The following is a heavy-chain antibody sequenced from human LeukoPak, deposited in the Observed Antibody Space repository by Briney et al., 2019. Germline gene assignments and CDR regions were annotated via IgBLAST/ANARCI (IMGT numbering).Heavy chain of an antibody. CDR1: GYTFTSHS. J-gene: IGHJ4*02. CDR2: INPNSGGT. D-gene: IGHD6-13*01. Sequence: ASVKVSCKASGYTFTSHSLNWVRQAPGQGLEWMGWINPNSGGTNYAQKLQGRVTMTTDTSTSTAYMELRSLRSDDTAVYYCARVRVIDTGYSSSWYSGKVQQTQDYWGQGTLVTVSS. V-gene: IGHV1-18*04. CDR3: ARVRVIDTGYSSSWYSGKVQQTQDY.